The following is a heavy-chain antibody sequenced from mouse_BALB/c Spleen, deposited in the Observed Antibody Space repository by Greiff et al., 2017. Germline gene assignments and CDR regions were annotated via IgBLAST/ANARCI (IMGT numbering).Heavy chain of an antibody. CDR2: ISNGGGST. V-gene: IGHV5-12-2*01. Sequence: EVQRVESGGGLVQPGGSLKLSCAASGFTFSSYTMSWVRQTPEKRLEWVAYISNGGGSTYYPDTVKGRFTISRDNAKNTLYLQMSSLKSEDTAMYYCARKYYAMDYWGQGTSVTVSS. J-gene: IGHJ4*01. CDR1: GFTFSSYT. CDR3: ARKYYAMDY.